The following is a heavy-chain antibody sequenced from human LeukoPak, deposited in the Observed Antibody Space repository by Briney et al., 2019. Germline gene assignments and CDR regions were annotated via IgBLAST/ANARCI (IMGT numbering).Heavy chain of an antibody. V-gene: IGHV3-21*01. CDR3: ARPAVRYSSGWFPRGYFDY. CDR1: GFTFSSYS. CDR2: ISSSSYI. J-gene: IGHJ4*02. D-gene: IGHD6-19*01. Sequence: GGSLRLPCAASGFTFSSYSMNWVRQAPGKGLEWVSSISSSSYIYYADSVKGRFTISRDNAKNSLYLQMNSLRAEDTAVYYCARPAVRYSSGWFPRGYFDYWGQGTLVTVSS.